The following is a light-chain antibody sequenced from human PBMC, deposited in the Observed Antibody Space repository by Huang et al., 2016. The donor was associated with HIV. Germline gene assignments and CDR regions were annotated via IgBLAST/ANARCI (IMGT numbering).Light chain of an antibody. Sequence: EIVLTQSPGTLSLSPGERATLSCRASQSVGIYLACYQQKPGQAPRLLIYGTSTRVTGIPDRFRGGGSGTDFTLSISRLEPEDFAVYYCQQYERPPDTFGPGTKVNIK. CDR1: QSVGIY. V-gene: IGKV3-20*01. CDR3: QQYERPPDT. J-gene: IGKJ3*01. CDR2: GTS.